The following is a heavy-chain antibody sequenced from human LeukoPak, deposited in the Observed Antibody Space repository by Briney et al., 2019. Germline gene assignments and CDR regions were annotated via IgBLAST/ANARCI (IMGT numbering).Heavy chain of an antibody. CDR1: GGSISSYY. D-gene: IGHD3-9*01. V-gene: IGHV4-59*01. Sequence: SETLSLTCTGSGGSISSYYWSWIRQPPGKGLEWIGYIYYSGSTNYNPSLKSRVTISVDTSKNQFSLKLSSVTAADTAVYYCARDSGTYYDILTGYFDVWGQGTTVTVSS. CDR2: IYYSGST. CDR3: ARDSGTYYDILTGYFDV. J-gene: IGHJ6*02.